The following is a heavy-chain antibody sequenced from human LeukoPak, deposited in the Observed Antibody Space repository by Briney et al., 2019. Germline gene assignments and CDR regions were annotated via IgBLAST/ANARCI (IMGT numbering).Heavy chain of an antibody. D-gene: IGHD2-8*01. Sequence: SVKVSCKASGGTFSSYAISWVRQAPGQGLEWMGRIIPIFGTANYAQKFQGRVTITAAKSTTTAYMELSSLRPEATAASYYASSMVYSIRRSDYWFDPWGQGTLVTVSS. CDR2: IIPIFGTA. CDR3: ASSMVYSIRRSDYWFDP. CDR1: GGTFSSYA. V-gene: IGHV1-69*06. J-gene: IGHJ5*02.